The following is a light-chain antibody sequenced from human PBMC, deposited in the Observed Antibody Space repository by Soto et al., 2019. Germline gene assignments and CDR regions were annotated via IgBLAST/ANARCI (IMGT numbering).Light chain of an antibody. CDR2: SIN. Sequence: QAVVTQEPSLTVSPGETVTLTCASSTGAVTSGYYPNWFQQKPGQAPRPLIYSINNKHSWTPARFSGSLLGDKAALPLSGVQPEDEAEYYCLLYYDGAQVFGGGTQLTVL. V-gene: IGLV7-43*01. CDR1: TGAVTSGYY. J-gene: IGLJ7*01. CDR3: LLYYDGAQV.